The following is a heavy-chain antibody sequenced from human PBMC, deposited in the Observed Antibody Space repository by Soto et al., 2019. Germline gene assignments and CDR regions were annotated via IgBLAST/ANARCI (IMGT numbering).Heavy chain of an antibody. V-gene: IGHV3-30*18. CDR1: GFTFSSYG. Sequence: QVQLVESGGGVVQPGRSLRLSCAASGFTFSSYGMHWVRQAPGKGLEWVAVISYDGSNKYYADSVKGRFTISRDNSKNKLYLQMNSLRAEDTAVYYCAKKHCSSTSCYPTYYYYYGMDVWGQGTTVTVSS. D-gene: IGHD2-2*01. CDR3: AKKHCSSTSCYPTYYYYYGMDV. J-gene: IGHJ6*02. CDR2: ISYDGSNK.